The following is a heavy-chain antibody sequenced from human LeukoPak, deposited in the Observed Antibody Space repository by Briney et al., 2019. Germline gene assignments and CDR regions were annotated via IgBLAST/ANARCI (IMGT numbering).Heavy chain of an antibody. CDR3: ARRNYGSESYSRLDY. D-gene: IGHD3-10*01. CDR1: EYTFTSYD. CDR2: MNPKSGNT. J-gene: IGHJ4*02. V-gene: IGHV1-8*01. Sequence: APVKVSCKTSEYTFTSYDINWVRQATGQGLEWMGWMNPKSGNTGYAQKFQGRITMTSDTSISTAYMELSSLRSEDTAVYYCARRNYGSESYSRLDYWGQGSLVTVSS.